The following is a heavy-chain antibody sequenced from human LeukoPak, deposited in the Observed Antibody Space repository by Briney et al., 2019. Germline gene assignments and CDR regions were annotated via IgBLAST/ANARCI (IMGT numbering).Heavy chain of an antibody. V-gene: IGHV3-73*01. CDR1: GFTFSGSA. D-gene: IGHD1-26*01. Sequence: GGSLKLSCAASGFTFSGSAMHWVRQASGKGLEWVGRIRNKAYSYATVYAASVKGRFTISRDDSKTTAYLQMNSLKTEDTAVYYCTAGSYFDAFDIWGQGTKVTVSS. CDR2: IRNKAYSYAT. J-gene: IGHJ3*02. CDR3: TAGSYFDAFDI.